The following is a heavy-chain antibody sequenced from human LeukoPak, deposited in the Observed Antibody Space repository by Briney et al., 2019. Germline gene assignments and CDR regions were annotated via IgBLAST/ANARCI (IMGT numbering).Heavy chain of an antibody. V-gene: IGHV3-21*01. CDR1: GFIFDDYA. Sequence: GGSLRLSCAVSGFIFDDYAMHWVRQAPGKGLEWVSSISSSSSYIYYADSVKGRFTISRDNAKNSLYLQMNSLRAEDTAVYYCAKAIFGVVLGAFDIWGQGTMVTVSS. CDR2: ISSSSSYI. CDR3: AKAIFGVVLGAFDI. J-gene: IGHJ3*02. D-gene: IGHD3-3*01.